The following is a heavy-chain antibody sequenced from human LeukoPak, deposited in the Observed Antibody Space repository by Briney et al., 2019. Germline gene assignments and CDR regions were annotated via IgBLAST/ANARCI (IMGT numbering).Heavy chain of an antibody. Sequence: SETLSLTCTVSGGPISSYYWSWIRQPPGKGLEWIGYIYYSGSTNYNPSLKSRVTISVDTSKNQFSLKLSSVTAADTAVYYCARIPYRSSGWYYYYGMDVWGQGTTVTVSS. CDR1: GGPISSYY. CDR2: IYYSGST. CDR3: ARIPYRSSGWYYYYGMDV. V-gene: IGHV4-59*01. D-gene: IGHD6-19*01. J-gene: IGHJ6*02.